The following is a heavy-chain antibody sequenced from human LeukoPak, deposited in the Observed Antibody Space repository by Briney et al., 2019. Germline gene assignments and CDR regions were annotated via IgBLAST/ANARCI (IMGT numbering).Heavy chain of an antibody. D-gene: IGHD6-13*01. Sequence: GGSLRLSCAVSGFNVSSNYLNWVRQAPGKGPEWVSVIYSGGSTYYADSVKGRFTISRDNSKNTLYLQMNSLRTEDTAVYHCARVDSRTAQFDYWGQGTLVTVSS. CDR2: IYSGGST. CDR3: ARVDSRTAQFDY. V-gene: IGHV3-66*01. CDR1: GFNVSSNY. J-gene: IGHJ4*02.